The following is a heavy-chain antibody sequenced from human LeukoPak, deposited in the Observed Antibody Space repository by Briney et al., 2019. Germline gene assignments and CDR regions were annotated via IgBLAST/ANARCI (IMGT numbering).Heavy chain of an antibody. J-gene: IGHJ6*02. V-gene: IGHV4-34*01. CDR2: INHSGST. CDR3: ASAAVRYHYYGMDV. Sequence: SETLSLTCAVYGGSFSGYYWSWIRQPPGKGLDWIGEINHSGSTNYNPSLKSRVTISVDTSKNQFSLKLSSVTAADTAVYYCASAAVRYHYYGMDVWGQGTTVTVSS. D-gene: IGHD2-2*02. CDR1: GGSFSGYY.